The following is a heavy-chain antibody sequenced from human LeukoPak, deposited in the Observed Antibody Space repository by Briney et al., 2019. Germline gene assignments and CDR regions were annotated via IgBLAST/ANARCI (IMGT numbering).Heavy chain of an antibody. V-gene: IGHV3-33*01. CDR2: IWYDGSNK. J-gene: IGHJ4*02. CDR3: ARSPLYSSSIVVDY. CDR1: GFTFSSYG. Sequence: GRSLRLSCAASGFTFSSYGMHWVRQAPGKGLEWVAVIWYDGSNKYYADSVKGRFTISRDNSKNTLYLQMNSLRAEDTAVYYCARSPLYSSSIVVDYWGQGTLVTVSS. D-gene: IGHD6-6*01.